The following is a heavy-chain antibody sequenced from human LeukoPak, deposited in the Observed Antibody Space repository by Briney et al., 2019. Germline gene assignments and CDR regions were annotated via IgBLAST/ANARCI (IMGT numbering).Heavy chain of an antibody. J-gene: IGHJ6*02. V-gene: IGHV3-23*01. CDR1: GFIFSNYA. CDR3: VRSTGYFYYGMDV. D-gene: IGHD2-21*01. Sequence: QTGGSLRLSCAASGFIFSNYAIYWVRQAPGEGLEGVSVISGNGATTYADSVKGRFTISRDNSRNTVYLQMDNVRAEDMAVYYCVRSTGYFYYGMDVWGQGTTVTVS. CDR2: ISGNGAT.